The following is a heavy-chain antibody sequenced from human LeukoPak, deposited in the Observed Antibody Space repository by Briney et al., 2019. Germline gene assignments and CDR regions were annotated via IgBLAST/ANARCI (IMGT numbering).Heavy chain of an antibody. CDR3: AKVLRYFDWLGDAFDI. J-gene: IGHJ3*02. CDR1: GFTFSSYG. V-gene: IGHV3-30*18. Sequence: GRSLRLSCAASGFTFSSYGMHWVRQAPGKGLEWVAVISYDGSNKYYADSVKGRFTISRDNSKNTLYLQMNSLRAEGTAVYYCAKVLRYFDWLGDAFDIWGQGTMVTVSS. CDR2: ISYDGSNK. D-gene: IGHD3-9*01.